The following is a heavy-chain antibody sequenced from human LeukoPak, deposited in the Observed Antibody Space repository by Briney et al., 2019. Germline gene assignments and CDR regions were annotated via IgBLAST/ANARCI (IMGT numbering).Heavy chain of an antibody. Sequence: ASVKVSCKASGYTFTSYGISWVRQAPGQGLEWMGWISAYNGNTNYAQKLQGRVTMTTDTSTSTAYMELRSLRSDDTAVYYCARDNWIDAHRYYYYGMDVWGKGTTVTVSS. D-gene: IGHD1-1*01. CDR2: ISAYNGNT. CDR1: GYTFTSYG. CDR3: ARDNWIDAHRYYYYGMDV. V-gene: IGHV1-18*04. J-gene: IGHJ6*04.